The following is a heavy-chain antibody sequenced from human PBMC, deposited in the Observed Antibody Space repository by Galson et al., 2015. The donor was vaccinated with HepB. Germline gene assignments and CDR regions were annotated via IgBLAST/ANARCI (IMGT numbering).Heavy chain of an antibody. J-gene: IGHJ3*02. Sequence: SLRLSCAASGFTFSSYSMNWVRQAPGKGLEWVSYISSSSSTIYYADSVKGRFTIPRDNAKNSLYLQMNSLRDEDTAVYYCARDRAYCSSTSCYRGILKPRKDAFDIWGQGTMVTVSS. CDR2: ISSSSSTI. D-gene: IGHD2-2*01. CDR3: ARDRAYCSSTSCYRGILKPRKDAFDI. V-gene: IGHV3-48*02. CDR1: GFTFSSYS.